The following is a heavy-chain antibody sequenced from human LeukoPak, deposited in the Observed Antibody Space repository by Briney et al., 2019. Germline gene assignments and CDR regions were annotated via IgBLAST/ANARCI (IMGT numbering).Heavy chain of an antibody. V-gene: IGHV4-4*02. CDR3: ARARVQLWPYYFDY. J-gene: IGHJ4*02. Sequence: SSETLSLTCAVSGGSISSSNWWSWIRQPPGKGLEWIGEIYHSGSTNYNPSLKSRVTISVDTSKNQFSLKLSSVTAADTAVYYCARARVQLWPYYFDYWGQGTLVTVSS. CDR2: IYHSGST. D-gene: IGHD5-18*01. CDR1: GGSISSSNW.